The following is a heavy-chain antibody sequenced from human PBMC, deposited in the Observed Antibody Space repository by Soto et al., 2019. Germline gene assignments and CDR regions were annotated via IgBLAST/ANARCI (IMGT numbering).Heavy chain of an antibody. Sequence: EVQLVESGGGLVQPGGSLRLSCVDSGFTFSSYWMSWVRQAPVKGLEWVGNIKQDGSEENYVDSVKGRFTISRDNAKNSMYLQMNSLRAQDTAAYYCARIAASGRGWDVWGQGTTVVVSS. D-gene: IGHD6-13*01. V-gene: IGHV3-7*01. CDR2: IKQDGSEE. CDR3: ARIAASGRGWDV. CDR1: GFTFSSYW. J-gene: IGHJ6*02.